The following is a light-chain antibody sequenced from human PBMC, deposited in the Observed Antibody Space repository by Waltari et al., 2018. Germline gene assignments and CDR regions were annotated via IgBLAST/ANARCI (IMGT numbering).Light chain of an antibody. CDR3: QQYYTTPRT. V-gene: IGKV4-1*01. CDR2: WAF. J-gene: IGKJ1*01. Sequence: DIVMTQSPDSLAVSLGDRATINCKSSQSLFYSSNNKNYVAWYQQQPGQPPKLLIDWAFTRRSGVPDRFRGSGSGTDFTLTISSLQAEDVAVYFCQQYYTTPRTFGPGTKVEI. CDR1: QSLFYSSNNKNY.